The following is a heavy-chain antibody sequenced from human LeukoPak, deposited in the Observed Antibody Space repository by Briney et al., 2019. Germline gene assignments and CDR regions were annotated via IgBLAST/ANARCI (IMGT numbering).Heavy chain of an antibody. J-gene: IGHJ4*02. CDR3: ARTSYYDSSGLGNY. V-gene: IGHV1-2*02. CDR2: INPNSGGT. D-gene: IGHD3-22*01. Sequence: GASVKVSCKASGYTFTGYYMHWVRQAPGQGLEWIGWINPNSGGTNYVQKFQGRVTMTRDTSISTAYMELSRLRSDDTAVYYCARTSYYDSSGLGNYWGQGTLVTVSS. CDR1: GYTFTGYY.